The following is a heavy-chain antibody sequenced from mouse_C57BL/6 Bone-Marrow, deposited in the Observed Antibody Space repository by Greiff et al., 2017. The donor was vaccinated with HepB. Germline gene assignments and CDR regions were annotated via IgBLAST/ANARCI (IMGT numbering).Heavy chain of an antibody. V-gene: IGHV1-69*01. D-gene: IGHD2-4*01. CDR2: IDPSDSYT. J-gene: IGHJ3*01. CDR3: ARWDYGWFAY. CDR1: GYTFTSYW. Sequence: QVQLQQPGAELVMPGASVKLSCKASGYTFTSYWMHWVKQRPGQGLEWIGEIDPSDSYTNYNQKFKGKSTLTVDKSSSTASMQLSSLTSEDSSVYYCARWDYGWFAYWGQGTLVTVSA.